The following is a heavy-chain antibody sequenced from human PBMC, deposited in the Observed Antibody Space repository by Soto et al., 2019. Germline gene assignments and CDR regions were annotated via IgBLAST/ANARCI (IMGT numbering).Heavy chain of an antibody. CDR3: ARTDIVVVVAALGWFDP. D-gene: IGHD2-15*01. CDR1: GFTFSDYY. J-gene: IGHJ5*02. CDR2: ISSSGSTI. V-gene: IGHV3-11*01. Sequence: GGPLRLSRAASGFTFSDYYMSWIRQAPGKGLEWVSYISSSGSTIYYADSVKGRFTIPRDNAKNSLYLQMNSLRAEDTAVYYCARTDIVVVVAALGWFDPWGQGTLVTVSS.